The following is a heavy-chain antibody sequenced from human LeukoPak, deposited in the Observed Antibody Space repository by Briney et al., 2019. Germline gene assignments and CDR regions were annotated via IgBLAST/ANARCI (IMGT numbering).Heavy chain of an antibody. CDR2: INPNNGGT. CDR3: ARDRAYSSGRNFDY. CDR1: GYTFTGYY. J-gene: IGHJ4*02. V-gene: IGHV1-2*06. Sequence: ASVKVSCKASGYTFTGYYIHWVRQAPGQGLEWMGRINPNNGGTNYAQKFQGRVTMTRDTSISTAYMELSRLRSDDTAVYYCARDRAYSSGRNFDYWGQGTLVTVSS. D-gene: IGHD6-19*01.